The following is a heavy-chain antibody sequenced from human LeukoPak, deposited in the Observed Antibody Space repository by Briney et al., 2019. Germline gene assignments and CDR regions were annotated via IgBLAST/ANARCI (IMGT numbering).Heavy chain of an antibody. D-gene: IGHD6-19*01. J-gene: IGHJ4*02. CDR3: AKETYSSGWYPYFDY. CDR2: ISGSGGST. CDR1: GFTFSSYA. V-gene: IGHV3-23*01. Sequence: GSLRLSCVASGFTFSSYAMSWVRQAPGKGLEWVSGISGSGGSTYYAGSVKGRFTISRDNSKNTLFLQMNSLRAEDTAVYYCAKETYSSGWYPYFDYWGQGTLVTVSS.